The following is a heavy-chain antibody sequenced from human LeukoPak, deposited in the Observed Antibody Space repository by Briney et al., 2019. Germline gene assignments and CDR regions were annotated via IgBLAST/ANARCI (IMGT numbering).Heavy chain of an antibody. J-gene: IGHJ3*02. D-gene: IGHD3-22*01. CDR2: IYYSGST. CDR3: VRDGDYYDSSGSVRAFDI. Sequence: SETLSLTCTVSGVSISSYYWSWIRQPPGKGLEWIGYIYYSGSTYYNPSLKSRVTISVDTSKNQFSLKLSSVTAADTAVYYCVRDGDYYDSSGSVRAFDIWGQGTMVTVSS. CDR1: GVSISSYY. V-gene: IGHV4-59*06.